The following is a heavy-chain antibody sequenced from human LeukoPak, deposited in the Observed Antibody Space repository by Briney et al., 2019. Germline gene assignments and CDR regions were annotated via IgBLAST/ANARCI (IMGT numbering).Heavy chain of an antibody. V-gene: IGHV1-2*02. CDR2: INPNSGGT. Sequence: ASVKVSCKASGYTFIGYYMHWVRQAPGQGLEWMGWINPNSGGTNYAQKFQGRVTMTRDTSISTAYMELSRLRSDDTAVYYCAREGLTGYLVAYWGQGTLVTVSS. CDR3: AREGLTGYLVAY. CDR1: GYTFIGYY. D-gene: IGHD3-9*01. J-gene: IGHJ4*02.